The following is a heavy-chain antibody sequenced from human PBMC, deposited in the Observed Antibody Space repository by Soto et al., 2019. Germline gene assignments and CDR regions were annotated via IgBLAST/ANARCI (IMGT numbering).Heavy chain of an antibody. J-gene: IGHJ4*02. Sequence: GGSLRLSCAASGFTFSSYAMSWVRQAPGKGLEWVSSISGSGGGTYYADSVKGRFTFSRDNSKNTLYLQMNSLRAEDTAVYYCAKFGMATTKRSPPYYIDYWGQGALVTSPQ. CDR1: GFTFSSYA. D-gene: IGHD1-1*01. V-gene: IGHV3-23*01. CDR2: ISGSGGGT. CDR3: AKFGMATTKRSPPYYIDY.